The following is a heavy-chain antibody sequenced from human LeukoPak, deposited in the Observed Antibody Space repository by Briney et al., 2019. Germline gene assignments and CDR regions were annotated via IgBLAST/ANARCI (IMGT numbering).Heavy chain of an antibody. CDR2: IHSTGST. V-gene: IGHV4-59*01. J-gene: IGHJ4*02. CDR1: GASINNYY. D-gene: IGHD4-17*01. Sequence: SETLSLTCTVSGASINNYYWTWIRQSPGKGLEWIGYIHSTGSTNYNFSLRRRVVMSVDKSKNQFSLNLSSVTAADTAVYYCVRDEKGDYNFDYWGQGTLVTVSS. CDR3: VRDEKGDYNFDY.